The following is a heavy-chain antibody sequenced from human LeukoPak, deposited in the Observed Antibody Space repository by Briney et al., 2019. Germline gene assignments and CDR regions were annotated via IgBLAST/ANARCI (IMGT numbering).Heavy chain of an antibody. CDR1: GYTFTSYG. CDR2: ISAYNGNT. Sequence: GASVKVSCKASGYTFTSYGISWVRLAPGQGLEWMGWISAYNGNTNYAQKLQGRVTMTTDTSTSTAYMELRSLRSDDTAVYYCARSDYGSGSYRMLRWAFDWFDPWGQGTLVTVSS. CDR3: ARSDYGSGSYRMLRWAFDWFDP. J-gene: IGHJ5*02. V-gene: IGHV1-18*01. D-gene: IGHD3-10*01.